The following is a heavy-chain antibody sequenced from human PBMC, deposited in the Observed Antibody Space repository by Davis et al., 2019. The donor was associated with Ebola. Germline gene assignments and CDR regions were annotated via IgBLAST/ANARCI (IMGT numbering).Heavy chain of an antibody. CDR2: IFPDDSDA. J-gene: IGHJ4*02. D-gene: IGHD2-2*01. V-gene: IGHV5-51*01. CDR1: GYGFTNYW. Sequence: GESLKISCTGSGYGFTNYWIGWVRQMPGKGLEWMVFIFPDDSDATYSPSFQGQVTFSVDKSIRTAYLHWNSLEASDTATYYCARQGTTSWDSWGQGTLVTGSS. CDR3: ARQGTTSWDS.